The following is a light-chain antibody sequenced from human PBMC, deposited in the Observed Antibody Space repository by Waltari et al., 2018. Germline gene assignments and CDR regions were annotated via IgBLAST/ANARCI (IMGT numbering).Light chain of an antibody. CDR2: LAS. V-gene: IGKV2-28*01. CDR1: QSLLHTNRYTD. Sequence: IVLPPSPLSLPVTPGEPASLYCRARQSLLHTNRYTDLDWYLQKPGQSPHLLIYLASKRASGVPDRFSGSGSGTDFTLTISRVEAEDVGVYFCMQALQTPQTFGRGTKVEIK. CDR3: MQALQTPQT. J-gene: IGKJ1*01.